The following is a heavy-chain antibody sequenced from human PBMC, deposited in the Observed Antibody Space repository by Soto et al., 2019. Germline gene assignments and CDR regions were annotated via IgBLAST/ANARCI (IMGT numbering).Heavy chain of an antibody. J-gene: IGHJ6*02. Sequence: EVQLVEAGGGLVQPGGSLRLSCAASGLIFSDYHMDWVRQAPGKVFEWVGRIRRKANSYTTEYGASVKARFTISSDDSKSSLYLKMNSLKSEHTAEYSCELLVGWSGGSSGMAVRGQGTTVTVSS. CDR2: IRRKANSYTT. CDR3: ELLVGWSGGSSGMAV. V-gene: IGHV3-72*01. D-gene: IGHD6-19*01. CDR1: GLIFSDYH.